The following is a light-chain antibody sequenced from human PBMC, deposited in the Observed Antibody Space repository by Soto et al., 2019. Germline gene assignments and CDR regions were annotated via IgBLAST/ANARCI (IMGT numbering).Light chain of an antibody. J-gene: IGKJ5*01. CDR3: QQYKSWPPIT. Sequence: EILMTQSPTTQSVSPGARVTLACRASQTGPSSIAWYQQKPGQAPTLLLYGASTRATGVPDRFSGTGSGTEFTLTISNLKSEDYAVYYCQQYKSWPPITFGQGTRLEI. CDR2: GAS. V-gene: IGKV3-15*01. CDR1: QTGPSS.